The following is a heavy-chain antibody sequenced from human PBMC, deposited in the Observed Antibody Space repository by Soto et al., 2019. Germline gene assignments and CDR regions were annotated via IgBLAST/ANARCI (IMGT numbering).Heavy chain of an antibody. CDR2: ISAYNGNT. V-gene: IGHV1-18*01. D-gene: IGHD3-22*01. CDR3: ARGPVSIVVVTPFDY. J-gene: IGHJ4*02. Sequence: GASVKVSCKASGYTFTSYGISWVRQAPGQGLEWMGWISAYNGNTNYAQKLQGRVTMTTDTSTSTAYMELRSLRSDDTAMYYCARGPVSIVVVTPFDYWGQGTLVTVSS. CDR1: GYTFTSYG.